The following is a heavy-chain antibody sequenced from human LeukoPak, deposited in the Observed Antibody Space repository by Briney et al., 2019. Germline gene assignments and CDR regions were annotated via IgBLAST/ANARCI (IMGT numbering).Heavy chain of an antibody. CDR2: ISSSSSTI. Sequence: PGGSLRLSCAASGFTFSSYEMNWVRQAPGKGLEWVSYISSSSSTIYYADSVKGRFTISRDNAKNSLYLQMNSLRAEDTAVYYCASQYYDSSGYYYYYYYYMDVWGKGTTVTVSS. D-gene: IGHD3-22*01. CDR1: GFTFSSYE. CDR3: ASQYYDSSGYYYYYYYYMDV. V-gene: IGHV3-48*01. J-gene: IGHJ6*03.